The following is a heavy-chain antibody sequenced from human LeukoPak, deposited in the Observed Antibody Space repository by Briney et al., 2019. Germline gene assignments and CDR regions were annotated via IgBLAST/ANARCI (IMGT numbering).Heavy chain of an antibody. V-gene: IGHV3-23*01. CDR1: GFTFSSYA. D-gene: IGHD2-21*02. J-gene: IGHJ4*02. Sequence: GGSLRLSCAASGFTFSSYAMSWVRQAPGKGLEWVSAISGSGGSTYYADSVKGRFTISRDNSKDTLFLQMHSLRPGDTAVYYCVREDTPATANYWGQGTLGTISS. CDR2: ISGSGGST. CDR3: VREDTPATANY.